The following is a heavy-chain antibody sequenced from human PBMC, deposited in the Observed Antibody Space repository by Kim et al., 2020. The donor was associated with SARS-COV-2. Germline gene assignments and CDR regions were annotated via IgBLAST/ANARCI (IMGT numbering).Heavy chain of an antibody. Sequence: GGSLRLSFAASGFTFDDYAMHWVRQPPGKGLEWVSGISWNSGSIGYAYSVKGRFTISRDNAKNSLYLQMNSLRAEDTALYYCAAGDSSGWSIDFWGQGTLATVSS. J-gene: IGHJ4*02. CDR1: GFTFDDYA. V-gene: IGHV3-9*01. CDR3: AAGDSSGWSIDF. CDR2: ISWNSGSI. D-gene: IGHD6-19*01.